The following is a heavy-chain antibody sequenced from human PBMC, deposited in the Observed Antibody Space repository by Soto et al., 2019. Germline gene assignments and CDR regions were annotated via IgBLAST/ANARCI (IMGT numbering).Heavy chain of an antibody. V-gene: IGHV1-69*02. CDR3: ASSYGSGYRAFDY. D-gene: IGHD3-10*01. J-gene: IGHJ4*02. CDR1: GDTFNFYS. CDR2: VNPIVSMS. Sequence: QVQLVQSGAEVKRPGSSVKVSCKASGDTFNFYSINWVRQAPGVGLEWMGRVNPIVSMSNYAQKFQDRVKMTAGKSTSTAYMEPSSLRSEDTAIYYCASSYGSGYRAFDYWGQGALVTVSS.